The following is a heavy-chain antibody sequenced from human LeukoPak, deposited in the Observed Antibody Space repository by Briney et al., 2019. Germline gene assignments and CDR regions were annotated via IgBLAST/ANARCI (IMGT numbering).Heavy chain of an antibody. CDR1: GGSISSGGYY. CDR3: ARGVVPAANWFDP. CDR2: IYYSGGT. D-gene: IGHD2-2*01. J-gene: IGHJ5*02. Sequence: SETLSLTCTVSGGSISSGGYYWSWIRQHPGKGLEWIGYIYYSGGTYYNPSLKSRVTISVDTSKNQFSLKLSSVTAADTAVYYCARGVVPAANWFDPWGQGTLVTVSS. V-gene: IGHV4-31*03.